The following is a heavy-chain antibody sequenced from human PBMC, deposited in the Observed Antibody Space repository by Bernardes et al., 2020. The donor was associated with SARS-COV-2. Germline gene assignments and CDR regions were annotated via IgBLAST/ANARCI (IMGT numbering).Heavy chain of an antibody. D-gene: IGHD3-10*01. Sequence: VGSLILSCAASGFTFSGYHMHWVRQAPGKGLEWVSVIWFDGSNHYYADSVRGRITISRDNSKNTLFLQMNSLRAEDTAMYYCARGQGIRYFDLWGRGTLVTVSS. CDR1: GFTFSGYH. CDR3: ARGQGIRYFDL. CDR2: IWFDGSNH. J-gene: IGHJ2*01. V-gene: IGHV3-33*01.